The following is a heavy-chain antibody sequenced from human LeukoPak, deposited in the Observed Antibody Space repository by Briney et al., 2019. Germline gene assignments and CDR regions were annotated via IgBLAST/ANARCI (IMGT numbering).Heavy chain of an antibody. CDR2: ISGSGGST. CDR3: AKGGLWFGEFLDY. J-gene: IGHJ4*02. Sequence: GGSLRLSCAAPGITFSNYNMNWVRQAPGKGLEWVSAISGSGGSTYYADSVKGRFTISRDNSKNTLYLQMNSLRAEDTAVYYCAKGGLWFGEFLDYWGQGTLVTVSS. CDR1: GITFSNYN. V-gene: IGHV3-23*01. D-gene: IGHD3-10*01.